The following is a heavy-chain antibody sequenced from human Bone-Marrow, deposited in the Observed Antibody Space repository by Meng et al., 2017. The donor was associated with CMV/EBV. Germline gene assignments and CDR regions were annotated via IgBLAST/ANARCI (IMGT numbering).Heavy chain of an antibody. V-gene: IGHV3-20*04. Sequence: GGSLRLSCAASGFTFDDYGMSWVRQAPGKGLEWVSGIDWNGGSTGYADSVKGRFTISRDNAKNSLYLQMNSLRAEDTALYYCTRGYCSGGSCSNWRPFDYWGEGTMATFSS. CDR3: TRGYCSGGSCSNWRPFDY. CDR2: IDWNGGST. D-gene: IGHD2-15*01. CDR1: GFTFDDYG. J-gene: IGHJ4*02.